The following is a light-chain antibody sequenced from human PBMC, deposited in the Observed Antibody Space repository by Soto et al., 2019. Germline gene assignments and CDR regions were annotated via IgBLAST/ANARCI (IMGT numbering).Light chain of an antibody. Sequence: EIVMTQSPATCSDSPGKRATLYCXXSQSVSSNLAWYQQKPGQAPRLLIYGASTRATGIPARFSGSGSGTEFTLTISSLQSEDFAVYYCQQYNNWPPWTFGQGTKVDI. CDR3: QQYNNWPPWT. V-gene: IGKV3-15*01. CDR2: GAS. CDR1: QSVSSN. J-gene: IGKJ1*01.